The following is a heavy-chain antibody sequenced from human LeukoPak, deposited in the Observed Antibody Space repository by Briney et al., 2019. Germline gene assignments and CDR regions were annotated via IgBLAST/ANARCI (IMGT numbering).Heavy chain of an antibody. Sequence: GGPLRLSCAASGFTFISYSMHWVCKGPRKGQERVAVMWFDGSSKTYADSSMDSLAITGDDTTNKLFLQMKSWIAADATMWYDGSNKYYADSVKGRFTISRDDSKNTLYLQMNSLRAEDTAMYYCARGLPPVMKYYFDYWGQGTLVTVSS. CDR3: GSNKYYADSVKGRFTISRDDSKNTLYLQMNSLRAEDTAMYYCARGLPPVMKYYFDY. CDR2: MWFDGSSK. J-gene: IGHJ4*02. D-gene: IGHD5-18*01. CDR1: GFTFISYS. V-gene: IGHV3-33*02.